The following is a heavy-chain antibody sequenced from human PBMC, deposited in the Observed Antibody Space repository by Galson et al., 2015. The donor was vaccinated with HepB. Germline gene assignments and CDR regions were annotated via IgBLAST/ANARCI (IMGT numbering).Heavy chain of an antibody. CDR2: IYPGDDDT. J-gene: IGHJ4*02. CDR1: GYSFTNYW. D-gene: IGHD1/OR15-1a*01. Sequence: QSGAEVKKPGESLKISCKGSGYSFTNYWVGWVRQMPGRGLEWMGMIYPGDDDTRYSPSFQGRVTISADKSISTTYLQWSSLKASDTAMYYCAKGPRGYNWDTGVGDYWGQGTLLTVSS. V-gene: IGHV5-51*03. CDR3: AKGPRGYNWDTGVGDY.